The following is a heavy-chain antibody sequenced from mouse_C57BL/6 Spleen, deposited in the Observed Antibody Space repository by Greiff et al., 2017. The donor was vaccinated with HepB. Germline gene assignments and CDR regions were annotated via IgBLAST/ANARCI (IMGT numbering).Heavy chain of an antibody. V-gene: IGHV1-80*01. CDR1: GYAFSSYW. CDR3: ARGSQGYPWCAY. J-gene: IGHJ3*01. D-gene: IGHD2-2*01. CDR2: IYPGDGDT. Sequence: VQLQESGAELVKPGASVKISCKASGYAFSSYWMHWVKQRPGKGLEWIGQIYPGDGDTNYNGKFKGKATLTADKSSSTAYMQLSSLTSEDSAVYFGARGSQGYPWCAYWGQGTLVTVSA.